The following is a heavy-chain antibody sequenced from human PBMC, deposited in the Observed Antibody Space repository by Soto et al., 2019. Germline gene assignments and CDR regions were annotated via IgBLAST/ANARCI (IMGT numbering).Heavy chain of an antibody. CDR1: CYTFTSYG. CDR2: ISAYNGNT. J-gene: IGHJ6*02. V-gene: IGHV1-18*01. Sequence: ASVKVSCKASCYTFTSYGISWVRQAPGQGLEWMGWISAYNGNTDYAQKLQGRVTMTTDTSTSTAYMELRSLRSDDTAVYYCARDSSTGYYSGMDVWGQGTTVTVSS. CDR3: ARDSSTGYYSGMDV.